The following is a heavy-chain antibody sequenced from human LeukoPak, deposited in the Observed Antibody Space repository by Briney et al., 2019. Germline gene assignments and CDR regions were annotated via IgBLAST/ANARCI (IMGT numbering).Heavy chain of an antibody. V-gene: IGHV4-59*01. CDR3: ARGGYYDSSGYSLYYYYYYMDV. CDR2: IYYSGST. D-gene: IGHD3-22*01. CDR1: GGSISSYY. J-gene: IGHJ6*03. Sequence: PSETLSLTCTVSGGSISSYYWSWIRQPPGKGLEWIGYIYYSGSTNYNPSLKSRVTISVDTSKNQFSLKLSSVTAADTAVYYCARGGYYDSSGYSLYYYYYYMDVWGKGTTVTISS.